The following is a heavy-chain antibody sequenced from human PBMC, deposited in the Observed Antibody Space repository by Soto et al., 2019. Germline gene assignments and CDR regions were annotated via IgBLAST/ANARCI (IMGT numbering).Heavy chain of an antibody. J-gene: IGHJ4*02. CDR1: GFSVSARGVG. V-gene: IGHV2-5*01. CDR3: AHSPWGAAPDY. D-gene: IGHD3-16*01. Sequence: PTLVNPTHTLTLTCALSGFSVSARGVGVGWIRQPPGKALEWLAIIYWNDDKLYRPSLQSRLTITKDTSKNQVVLTMTNMDPVDTATYYCAHSPWGAAPDYWGQGTPVTVSS. CDR2: IYWNDDK.